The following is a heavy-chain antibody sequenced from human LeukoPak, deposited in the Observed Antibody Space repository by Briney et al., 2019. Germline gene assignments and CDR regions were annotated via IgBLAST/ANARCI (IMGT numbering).Heavy chain of an antibody. V-gene: IGHV3-21*03. CDR3: ARGNRVIDY. Sequence: GGSLRLSCAASGFTFSSYSMNWVRQAPGKGLEWASSITSSSNYIYHADSLRGRFTISRDNAQNSLYLKMNSLRADDTAVYYCARGNRVIDYWGQGILVTVSS. D-gene: IGHD2/OR15-2a*01. CDR2: ITSSSNYI. J-gene: IGHJ4*02. CDR1: GFTFSSYS.